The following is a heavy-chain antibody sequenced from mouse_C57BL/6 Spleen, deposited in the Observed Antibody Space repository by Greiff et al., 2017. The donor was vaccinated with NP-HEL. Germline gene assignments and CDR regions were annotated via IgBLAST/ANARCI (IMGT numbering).Heavy chain of an antibody. D-gene: IGHD2-3*01. Sequence: VQLQQPGAELVKPGASVKMSCKASGYTFTSYWITWVKQRPGQGLEWIGDIYPGSGSTNYNEKFKSKATLTVDTSSSTAYMQLSSLTSEDSAVYYCARRDGYYSPFDYWGQGTTLTVSS. CDR1: GYTFTSYW. V-gene: IGHV1-55*01. CDR3: ARRDGYYSPFDY. J-gene: IGHJ2*01. CDR2: IYPGSGST.